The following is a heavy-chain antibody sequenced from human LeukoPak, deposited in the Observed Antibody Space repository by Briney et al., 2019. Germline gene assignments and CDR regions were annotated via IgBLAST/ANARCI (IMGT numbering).Heavy chain of an antibody. V-gene: IGHV4-34*01. D-gene: IGHD5-18*01. CDR3: ARGRGYSYGHVGGSKYTF. J-gene: IGHJ4*02. CDR2: INHSGST. CDR1: GGSFSGYY. Sequence: SETLSLTCAVYGGSFSGYYWSWIRQPPGKGLEWIGEINHSGSTNYNPSLKSRVTISVDTSKNQFSLKLSSVTAADTAVYYCARGRGYSYGHVGGSKYTFWGQGTLVTVSS.